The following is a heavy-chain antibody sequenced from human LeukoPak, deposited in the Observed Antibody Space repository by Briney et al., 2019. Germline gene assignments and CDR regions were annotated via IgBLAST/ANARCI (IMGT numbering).Heavy chain of an antibody. CDR2: IYYSGRT. V-gene: IGHV4-59*11. CDR1: GGSISSHY. Sequence: SETLSLTWTVAGGSISSHYWGWVRQPPGEGLEWGGYIYYSGRTNYNPSLKSRVTISVDPSKNQFSLKLSSVTAANTAVYYCARAGRYYDSSGYYSLIPDYWGQGTLVTVSS. CDR3: ARAGRYYDSSGYYSLIPDY. D-gene: IGHD3-22*01. J-gene: IGHJ4*02.